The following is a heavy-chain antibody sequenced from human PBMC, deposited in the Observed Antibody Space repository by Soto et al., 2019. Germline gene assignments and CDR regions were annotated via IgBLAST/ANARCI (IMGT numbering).Heavy chain of an antibody. J-gene: IGHJ6*03. CDR3: ARDPSRDFWSGYSYYYMDV. CDR1: GFTFSSYS. Sequence: EVQLVESGGGLVQPGGSLRFSCAASGFTFSSYSMNWVRQAPGKGLEWVSYISSSSSTIYYADSVKGRFTISRDNAKNSLYLQMNSLRAEDTAVYYCARDPSRDFWSGYSYYYMDVWGKGTTVTVSS. CDR2: ISSSSSTI. D-gene: IGHD3-3*01. V-gene: IGHV3-48*01.